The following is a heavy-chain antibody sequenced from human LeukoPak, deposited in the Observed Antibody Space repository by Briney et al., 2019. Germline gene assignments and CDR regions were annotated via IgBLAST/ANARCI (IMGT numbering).Heavy chain of an antibody. V-gene: IGHV3-74*01. CDR3: ARGPSGYHNT. D-gene: IGHD5-12*01. Sequence: GGSLRLSCAASGFSFSVYWMHWVRQAPGKGPVWVPRIKTDGSITDYADFVKGRFTISRDNAKNTLYLQMNSLRAEDTAVYYCARGPSGYHNTGGQGTLVTVSS. CDR2: IKTDGSIT. J-gene: IGHJ4*02. CDR1: GFSFSVYW.